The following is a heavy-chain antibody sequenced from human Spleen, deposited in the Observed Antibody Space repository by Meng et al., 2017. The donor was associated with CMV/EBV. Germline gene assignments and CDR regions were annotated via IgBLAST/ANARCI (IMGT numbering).Heavy chain of an antibody. CDR1: GYTLTELT. Sequence: ASVKVSCKVSGYTLTELTMHWVRQGPGRGLEWMGGLDPEDGEIIYAQKFQGRVTMTEDRSTDTVYMEVSSLRSEDTAVYYCARICSSTSCYENDAFDIWGQGTMVTVSS. D-gene: IGHD2-2*01. V-gene: IGHV1-24*01. CDR2: LDPEDGEI. J-gene: IGHJ3*02. CDR3: ARICSSTSCYENDAFDI.